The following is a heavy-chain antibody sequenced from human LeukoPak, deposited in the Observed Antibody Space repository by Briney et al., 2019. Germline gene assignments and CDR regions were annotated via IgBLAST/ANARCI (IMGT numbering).Heavy chain of an antibody. D-gene: IGHD3-10*01. CDR1: GYTFSTYG. V-gene: IGHV1-18*01. CDR2: ISAYKGNT. J-gene: IGHJ3*01. CDR3: ARDLYYYGSGSYYDVFDV. Sequence: GASVKLFCKASGYTFSTYGIGWVRRAPGQGLEWMGWISAYKGNTYYAQKLQGRVTMTTDTSTSTAYMELRSLRSDDTAIYYCARDLYYYGSGSYYDVFDVWGQGTMVTVSS.